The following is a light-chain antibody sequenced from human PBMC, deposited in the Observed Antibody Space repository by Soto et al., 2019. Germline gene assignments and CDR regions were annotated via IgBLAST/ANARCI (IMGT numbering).Light chain of an antibody. V-gene: IGKV1-33*01. CDR3: QLYHNLPPFS. CDR2: GAS. J-gene: IGKJ3*01. Sequence: DIQMTQSPSSLSASVGARVSITCQASQDIRTSLSWFQQKPGRAPKLLIYGASYLETGVPSRFRGSGSGTDFTFTISSLQAEVIATYYCQLYHNLPPFSFSPGTRVDVK. CDR1: QDIRTS.